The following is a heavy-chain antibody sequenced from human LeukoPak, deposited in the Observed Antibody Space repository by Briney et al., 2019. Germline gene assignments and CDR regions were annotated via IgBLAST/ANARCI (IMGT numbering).Heavy chain of an antibody. J-gene: IGHJ3*02. CDR1: GFTFSSYS. V-gene: IGHV3-21*01. D-gene: IGHD2-2*01. Sequence: GGSLRLSCAASGFTFSSYSMSWVRQAPGKGLEWVSSISSSSSYIYCADSVKGRFTISRDNAKNSLYLQMNSLRAEDTAVYYCATHCSSTSCQTDAFDIWGQGTMVTVSS. CDR3: ATHCSSTSCQTDAFDI. CDR2: ISSSSSYI.